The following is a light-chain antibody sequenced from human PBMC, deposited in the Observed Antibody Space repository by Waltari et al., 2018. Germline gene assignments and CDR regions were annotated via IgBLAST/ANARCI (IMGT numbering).Light chain of an antibody. J-gene: IGKJ1*01. V-gene: IGKV3-20*01. Sequence: EIVLTQSQGTLPLSPGERATLSCRASQSVSRTLAWYQQKPGQPPRLLIYDASSRATGIPDRFSGSGSGTDFSLTISRLEPEDFAVYYCQKYGTRPATFGQGTKVEVK. CDR1: QSVSRT. CDR3: QKYGTRPAT. CDR2: DAS.